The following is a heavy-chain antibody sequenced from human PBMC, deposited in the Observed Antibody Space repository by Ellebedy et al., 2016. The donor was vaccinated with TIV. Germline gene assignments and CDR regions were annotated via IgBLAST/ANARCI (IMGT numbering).Heavy chain of an antibody. CDR2: VYPGDSNT. D-gene: IGHD3-16*01. CDR3: ARHQKGGVTVDAFHR. V-gene: IGHV5-51*01. J-gene: IGHJ3*02. CDR1: GSSFTNYW. Sequence: PGGSLRLSCKGSGSSFTNYWIGWVRQMPGKGLEWMGIVYPGDSNTLYSPSFQGQVTISADRSISTAYLQWSSLKASDTAIYYCARHQKGGVTVDAFHRWGQGTMVTVSS.